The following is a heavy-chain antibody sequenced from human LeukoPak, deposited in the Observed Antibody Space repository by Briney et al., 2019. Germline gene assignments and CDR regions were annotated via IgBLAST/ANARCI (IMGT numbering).Heavy chain of an antibody. CDR3: ARVLQGEWFFDY. CDR2: INTEGSTT. Sequence: GGSLRLSCAASGFTFSSYWIHWVRQAPGKGLVWVSRINTEGSTTNYADSVKGRFTISRDNAKNTLYLQMNSLRAEDTAVYYCARVLQGEWFFDYWGQGTLVTVSS. D-gene: IGHD3-3*01. CDR1: GFTFSSYW. V-gene: IGHV3-74*01. J-gene: IGHJ4*02.